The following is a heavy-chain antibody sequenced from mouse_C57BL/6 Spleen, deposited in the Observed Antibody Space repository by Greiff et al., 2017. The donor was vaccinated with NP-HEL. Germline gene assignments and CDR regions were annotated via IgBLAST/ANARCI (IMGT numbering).Heavy chain of an antibody. CDR2: IYPGDGDT. Sequence: QVQLKESGPELVKPGASVKISCKASGYAFSSSWMNWVKQRPGKGLEWIGRIYPGDGDTNYNGKFKGKATLTADKSSSTAYMQLSSLTSEDSAVYFCARDARYYGNHYWYFDVWGTGTTVTVSS. CDR3: ARDARYYGNHYWYFDV. V-gene: IGHV1-82*01. CDR1: GYAFSSSW. J-gene: IGHJ1*03. D-gene: IGHD2-1*01.